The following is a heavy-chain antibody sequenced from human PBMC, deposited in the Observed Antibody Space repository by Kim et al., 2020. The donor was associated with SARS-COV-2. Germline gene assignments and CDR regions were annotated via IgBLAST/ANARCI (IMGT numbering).Heavy chain of an antibody. CDR1: AFTFSSYA. J-gene: IGHJ4*02. D-gene: IGHD3-22*01. CDR2: MSGSGDNT. Sequence: GESLRLSCAASAFTFSSYAMSWVRQAPGKGLEWVSAMSGSGDNTYYADSVKGRFTISRDNSKNTLYLQMDSLRADDTAVYYCAKESSHDSTGGCGYYFDSWGQGTLVTVSS. CDR3: AKESSHDSTGGCGYYFDS. V-gene: IGHV3-23*01.